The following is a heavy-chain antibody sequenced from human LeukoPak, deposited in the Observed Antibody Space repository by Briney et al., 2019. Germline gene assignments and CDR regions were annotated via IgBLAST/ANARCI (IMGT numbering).Heavy chain of an antibody. CDR3: ARDPGYSYGYLRYWYFEL. D-gene: IGHD5-18*01. V-gene: IGHV4-34*01. Sequence: SETLSLTCAVYGGPFSGYYWSWIRQPPGKGLEWIGEINHSGSTNYNPSLKSRVTISVDTSKNQFSLKLSSVTAADTAVHYCARDPGYSYGYLRYWYFELWGRGTLVTISS. CDR1: GGPFSGYY. J-gene: IGHJ2*01. CDR2: INHSGST.